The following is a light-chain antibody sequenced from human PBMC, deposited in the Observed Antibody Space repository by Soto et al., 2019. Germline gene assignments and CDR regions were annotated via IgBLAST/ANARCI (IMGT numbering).Light chain of an antibody. CDR2: DAS. CDR3: QQRSNWPRFT. Sequence: EIVLTQSPATLSLSPGERATLSCRASQSVSSYLAWYQQKPGQAPRLLIYDASNRATGIPARFSGSGSGTDFTLTISSLEPEDFSVYDCQQRSNWPRFTFGPGTKVDIK. CDR1: QSVSSY. J-gene: IGKJ3*01. V-gene: IGKV3-11*01.